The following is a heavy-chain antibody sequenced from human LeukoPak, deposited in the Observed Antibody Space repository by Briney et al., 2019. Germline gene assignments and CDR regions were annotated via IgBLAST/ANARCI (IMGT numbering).Heavy chain of an antibody. CDR3: ARDGGYSGYDADC. CDR1: GFTFSSYN. J-gene: IGHJ4*02. CDR2: ISSSSSYI. V-gene: IGHV3-21*01. D-gene: IGHD5-12*01. Sequence: PGGSLRLSCAASGFTFSSYNMNWVRQAPGKGLEWVSSISSSSSYIYYADSVKGRFTISRDNAKSSLYLQMDSLRAEDTAVYYCARDGGYSGYDADCWGQGTLVTVSS.